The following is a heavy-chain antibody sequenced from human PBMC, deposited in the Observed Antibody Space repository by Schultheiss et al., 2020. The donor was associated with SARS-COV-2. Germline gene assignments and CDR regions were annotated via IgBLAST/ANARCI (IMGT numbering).Heavy chain of an antibody. CDR3: ATFVYCSGGSCPRAFDP. CDR1: GGSISGGSYY. J-gene: IGHJ5*02. V-gene: IGHV4-31*03. Sequence: SETLSLTCTVSGGSISGGSYYWSWIRQPPGKGLEWIGYIYYSGSTYYNPSLKSRVTISVDTSKNQFSLKLSSVTAADTAVYYCATFVYCSGGSCPRAFDPWGQGTLVTVSS. D-gene: IGHD2-15*01. CDR2: IYYSGST.